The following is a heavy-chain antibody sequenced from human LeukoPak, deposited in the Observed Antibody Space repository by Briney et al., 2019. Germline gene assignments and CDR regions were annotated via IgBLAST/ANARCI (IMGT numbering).Heavy chain of an antibody. V-gene: IGHV3-30*02. D-gene: IGHD1-1*01. J-gene: IGHJ4*02. CDR2: IRYDGSNK. Sequence: PGGSLRLSCAASGFTFSSYGMHWVRQAPGKGLEWVAFIRYDGSNKYYADSVKGRFTISRDNSKNTLYLQMNSLRAEDTAVYYCAKDQATWNDVLPLNFDYWGQGTLVTVSS. CDR3: AKDQATWNDVLPLNFDY. CDR1: GFTFSSYG.